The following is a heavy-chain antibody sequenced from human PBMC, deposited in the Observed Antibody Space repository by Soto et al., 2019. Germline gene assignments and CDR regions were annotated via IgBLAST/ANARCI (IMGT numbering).Heavy chain of an antibody. CDR2: IGGTDGKT. J-gene: IGHJ4*02. CDR1: GFTFSRYA. V-gene: IGHV3-23*01. CDR3: AKGMFSSSPAAAGSFDY. Sequence: GGSLRLSSAASGFTFSRYAMSWVRQAPGKGLEWVAAIGGTDGKTYYADSVKGRFTISRDNSENTLYLQMSRLRAEDTAVYFCAKGMFSSSPAAAGSFDYWGQGALVTVSS. D-gene: IGHD3-10*01.